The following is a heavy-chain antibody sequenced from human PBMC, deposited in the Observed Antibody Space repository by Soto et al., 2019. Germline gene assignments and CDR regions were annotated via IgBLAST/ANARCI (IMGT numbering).Heavy chain of an antibody. CDR1: GGSISSGGYY. Sequence: PSETLSLTCTVSGGSISSGGYYWSWIRQHPGKGLEWIGYIYYSGSTYYNPSLKSRVTISVDTSKNQFSLKLSSVTAADTAVYYCARVGTIFGVVIVDYWGQGTLVTVSS. V-gene: IGHV4-31*03. J-gene: IGHJ4*02. D-gene: IGHD3-3*01. CDR2: IYYSGST. CDR3: ARVGTIFGVVIVDY.